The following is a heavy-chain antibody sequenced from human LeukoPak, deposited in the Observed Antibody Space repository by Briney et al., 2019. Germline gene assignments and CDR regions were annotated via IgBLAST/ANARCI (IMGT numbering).Heavy chain of an antibody. CDR1: GGSISSGGYY. CDR3: ARFRAMVTRAFDI. Sequence: SETLSLTCTVSGGSISSGGYYWSWIRKHPGKGLEWIGYIYYSGSTYYNPSLKSRVTISVDTSKNQFSLKLSSVTAADTAVYYCARFRAMVTRAFDIWGQGTMVTVSS. J-gene: IGHJ3*02. CDR2: IYYSGST. V-gene: IGHV4-31*03. D-gene: IGHD5-18*01.